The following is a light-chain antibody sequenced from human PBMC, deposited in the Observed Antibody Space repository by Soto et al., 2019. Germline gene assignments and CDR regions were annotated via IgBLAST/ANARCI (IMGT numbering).Light chain of an antibody. CDR3: QQYGSSPGS. CDR2: GAS. V-gene: IGKV3-20*01. J-gene: IGKJ5*01. Sequence: EIVLTQSPATLSLSPGERATLSCRASQSISSNYLAWYQQKPGQAPRLLIFGASNRATGIPDRFSGSGSGTGFALTISRLEPEDFVVYYCQQYGSSPGSFGQGTRLEIK. CDR1: QSISSNY.